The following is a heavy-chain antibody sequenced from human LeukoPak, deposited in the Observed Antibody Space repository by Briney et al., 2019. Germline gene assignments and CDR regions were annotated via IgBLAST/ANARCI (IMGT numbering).Heavy chain of an antibody. CDR1: GFTFSSYW. V-gene: IGHV3-74*01. Sequence: GGSLRLSCAASGFTFSSYWMHWVRQAPGKGLVWVSRIKSDGTSTSYADSVKGRFTVSRDNSKNTLYLQMNSLRAEDTAVYYCAKLGKTENHYGSGRFSYYYYMDVWGKGTTVTISS. D-gene: IGHD3-10*01. J-gene: IGHJ6*03. CDR3: AKLGKTENHYGSGRFSYYYYMDV. CDR2: IKSDGTST.